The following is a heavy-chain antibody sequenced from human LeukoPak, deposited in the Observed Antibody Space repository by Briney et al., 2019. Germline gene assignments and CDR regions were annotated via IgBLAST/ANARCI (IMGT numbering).Heavy chain of an antibody. CDR1: GATFSSYA. D-gene: IGHD3-3*01. CDR2: IIPIFGTA. V-gene: IGHV1-69*05. CDR3: ARGTRTIFGPFDP. J-gene: IGHJ5*02. Sequence: ASVKLSFNASGATFSSYAISWVWHAPGQGLEWMGGIIPIFGTANYAQKFQGRVTITTDESTSTAYMELSSLRSEDTAVYYCARGTRTIFGPFDPWCQQTLVTVSS.